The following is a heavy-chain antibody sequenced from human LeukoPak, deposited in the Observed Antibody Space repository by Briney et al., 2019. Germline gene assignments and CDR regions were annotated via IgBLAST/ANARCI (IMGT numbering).Heavy chain of an antibody. CDR1: GXTXXTYW. CDR2: IKQDGSQT. CDR3: XXXXXXXXXXXYXXS. V-gene: IGHV3-7*01. Sequence: GXTXXTYWXSGVRQAPXKGXEWVANIKQDGSQTYHADSVKGRFTIAREKAEXSLYLQMNSLRGEDTAVNYXXXXXXXXXXXXYXXSWXAGTLVTVSS. J-gene: IGHJ5*02.